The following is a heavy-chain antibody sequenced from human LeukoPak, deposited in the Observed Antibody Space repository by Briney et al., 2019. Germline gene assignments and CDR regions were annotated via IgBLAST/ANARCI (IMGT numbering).Heavy chain of an antibody. D-gene: IGHD3-22*01. CDR3: ARDPNHYYDSSGYYGDY. CDR2: INTNTGNP. Sequence: ASVKVSCKASGYTFTNFAMNWVRQATGQGLEWKGWINTNTGNPTYAQGFTGRFVFSLDTSVSTAYLQISSLKAEDTAVYYCARDPNHYYDSSGYYGDYWGQGTLITVSS. J-gene: IGHJ4*02. V-gene: IGHV7-4-1*02. CDR1: GYTFTNFA.